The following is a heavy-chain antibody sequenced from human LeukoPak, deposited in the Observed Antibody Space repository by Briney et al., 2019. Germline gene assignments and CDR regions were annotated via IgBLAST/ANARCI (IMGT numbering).Heavy chain of an antibody. Sequence: PGGSLRLSCAASGFTFSNYAMSWVRQAPGKGVEWVSAISGSGGSTYYADSVKGRFTISRDKSKNTLYLQMNSLRAEDTAVYYCAKDLSLYCGGDCYRNEFYFDYWGQGTLVTVSS. CDR2: ISGSGGST. J-gene: IGHJ4*02. V-gene: IGHV3-23*01. CDR1: GFTFSNYA. CDR3: AKDLSLYCGGDCYRNEFYFDY. D-gene: IGHD2-21*02.